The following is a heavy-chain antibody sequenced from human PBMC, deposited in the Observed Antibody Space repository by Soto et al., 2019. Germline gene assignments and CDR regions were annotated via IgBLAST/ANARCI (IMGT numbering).Heavy chain of an antibody. Sequence: QVQLQESGPGLVKPSETLSLTCTVSGGSISNYYWSWIRQPPGKGLEWIGYIYYSGSTNYNPSLEIRLTISVDTSKNQFSLKLSSVTAADTAVYYCARDRAWGSIGFDYWGQGTLVTVSS. CDR1: GGSISNYY. CDR2: IYYSGST. CDR3: ARDRAWGSIGFDY. V-gene: IGHV4-59*01. D-gene: IGHD7-27*01. J-gene: IGHJ4*02.